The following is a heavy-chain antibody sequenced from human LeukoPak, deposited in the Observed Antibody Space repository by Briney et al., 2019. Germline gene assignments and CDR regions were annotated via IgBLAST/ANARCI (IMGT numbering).Heavy chain of an antibody. CDR3: ARDHGSMVRGVIGRSSDYYYHYYMDV. V-gene: IGHV3-21*01. D-gene: IGHD3-10*01. CDR1: GFTFSSYN. Sequence: GGSLRLSCAASGFTFSSYNMNWVRQAPGKGLEWVSSITSSSSYIYYADSVKGRFTISRDNAKNSLYLQMNSLRAEDTAVYYCARDHGSMVRGVIGRSSDYYYHYYMDVWGKGTTVTVSS. CDR2: ITSSSSYI. J-gene: IGHJ6*03.